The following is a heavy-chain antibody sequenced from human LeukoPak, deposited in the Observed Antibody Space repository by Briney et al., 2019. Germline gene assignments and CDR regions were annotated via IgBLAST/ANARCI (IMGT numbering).Heavy chain of an antibody. CDR1: GGSFIGYY. Sequence: SETLSLTCAVYGGSFIGYYWSWIRQPPGKGLEWIGEINHSGSTNYNPSLKSRVTISVDTSKNQFSLKLSSVTAADTAVYYCARSDYGGNSRPPSTFDYWGQGTLVTVSS. V-gene: IGHV4-34*01. D-gene: IGHD4-23*01. CDR2: INHSGST. CDR3: ARSDYGGNSRPPSTFDY. J-gene: IGHJ4*02.